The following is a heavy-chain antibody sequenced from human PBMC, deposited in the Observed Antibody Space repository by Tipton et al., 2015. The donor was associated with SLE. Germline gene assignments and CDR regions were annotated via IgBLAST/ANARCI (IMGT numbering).Heavy chain of an antibody. V-gene: IGHV3-7*01. Sequence: SLRLSCVASGFSFSNNAMAWVRQAPGQGLEWVANINPKGNETFYVDSVKGRFTISRDNAKNTLYLQMHSLRVDDTAVYYCGRGVYSEGSVGMDVWGQGTTVTVSS. CDR2: INPKGNET. CDR1: GFSFSNNA. J-gene: IGHJ6*02. D-gene: IGHD3-22*01. CDR3: GRGVYSEGSVGMDV.